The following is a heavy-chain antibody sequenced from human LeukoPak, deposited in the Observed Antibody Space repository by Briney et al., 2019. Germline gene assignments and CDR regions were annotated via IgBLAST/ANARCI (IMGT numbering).Heavy chain of an antibody. D-gene: IGHD6-19*01. CDR1: GFTFSSYS. V-gene: IGHV3-21*01. Sequence: GGSLRLSCAASGFTFSSYSMNWVRQAPGKGLEWVSSISSSSSYIYYADSVKGRFTISRDNAKNSLYLQMNSLRAEDTAVYYCARALYSSGWYFDYWGQGTLVTVSS. CDR3: ARALYSSGWYFDY. CDR2: ISSSSSYI. J-gene: IGHJ4*02.